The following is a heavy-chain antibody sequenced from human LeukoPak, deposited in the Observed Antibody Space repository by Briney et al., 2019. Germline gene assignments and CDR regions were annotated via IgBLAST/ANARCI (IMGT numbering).Heavy chain of an antibody. CDR3: ARGASYYGSGSYNLGFDY. J-gene: IGHJ4*02. D-gene: IGHD3-10*01. CDR2: MNPNSGNT. CDR1: GYTFTSYD. V-gene: IGHV1-8*01. Sequence: ASVKVSCKASGYTFTSYDINWVRQATGQGLEWMGWMNPNSGNTGYAQKFQGRVTMTRNTSISTAYMELSSLRSEDTAVYYCARGASYYGSGSYNLGFDYWGQGTLVTVSS.